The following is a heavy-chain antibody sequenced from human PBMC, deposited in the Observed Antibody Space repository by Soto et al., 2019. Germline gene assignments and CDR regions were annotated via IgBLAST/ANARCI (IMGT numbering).Heavy chain of an antibody. CDR3: GRGPSNDCFDY. D-gene: IGHD2-21*01. CDR2: INPANGDT. J-gene: IGHJ4*02. Sequence: ASVKVSCKTSGYTFTTFFLHLMRQAPGQRLEWMGWINPANGDTMYSQKFLGRVSNTRDTSATTAYMELTSLTSEDTAIYYCGRGPSNDCFDYWGQGTLVTVSS. V-gene: IGHV1-3*01. CDR1: GYTFTTFF.